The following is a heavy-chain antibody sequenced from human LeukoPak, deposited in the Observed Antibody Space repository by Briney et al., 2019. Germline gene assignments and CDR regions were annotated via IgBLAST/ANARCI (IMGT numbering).Heavy chain of an antibody. CDR1: GGSISSYY. D-gene: IGHD2-2*02. CDR2: IYYSGCT. V-gene: IGHV4-59*01. J-gene: IGHJ3*02. Sequence: SETLSLTCTVSGGSISSYYWSWIRQPPGKGLEWIGYIYYSGCTNYNPSLKSRVTISVDTSKNQFSLKLSSVTAADTAVYYCARDIPPGTGDAFDIWGQGTMVTVSS. CDR3: ARDIPPGTGDAFDI.